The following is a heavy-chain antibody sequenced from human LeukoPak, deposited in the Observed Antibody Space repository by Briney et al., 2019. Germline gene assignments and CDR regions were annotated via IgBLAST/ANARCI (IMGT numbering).Heavy chain of an antibody. J-gene: IGHJ4*02. CDR2: IRYDGSNK. D-gene: IGHD3-9*01. CDR3: AKFPQLNYDILTGTFDY. V-gene: IGHV3-30*02. Sequence: SGGSLRLSCAASGFTFSSYGMHWVRQAPGKWLEWVAFIRYDGSNKYYADSVKGRFTISRDNSKNTLYLQMNSLRAEDTAVYYCAKFPQLNYDILTGTFDYWGQGTLVTVSS. CDR1: GFTFSSYG.